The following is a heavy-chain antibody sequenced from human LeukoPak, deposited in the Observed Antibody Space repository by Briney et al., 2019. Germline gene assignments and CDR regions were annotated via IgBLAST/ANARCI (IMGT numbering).Heavy chain of an antibody. J-gene: IGHJ6*02. CDR3: ARGVFWQQEHYGMDV. CDR1: GFTFSSYW. Sequence: GGSLRLSCAASGFTFSSYWMNWARQAPGKGLEWVASINHNGNVNYYVDSVKGRFTISRDNAKNSLYLQMSNLRAEDTAVYYCARGVFWQQEHYGMDVWGQGTTVTVSS. V-gene: IGHV3-7*01. D-gene: IGHD3-9*01. CDR2: INHNGNVN.